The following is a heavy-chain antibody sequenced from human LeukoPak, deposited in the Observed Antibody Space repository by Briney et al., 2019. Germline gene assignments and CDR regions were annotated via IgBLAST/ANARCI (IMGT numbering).Heavy chain of an antibody. V-gene: IGHV3-9*01. CDR2: ISWNSSSI. Sequence: GGSLRLSCAASGFTFDDYAMHWVRQAPGKGLEWVSGISWNSSSIGYADSVKGRFTISRDNAKNSLYLQMNSLRAEDTALYYCAKAIDWNVNANGYFQHWGQGTLVTVSS. CDR3: AKAIDWNVNANGYFQH. D-gene: IGHD1-1*01. J-gene: IGHJ1*01. CDR1: GFTFDDYA.